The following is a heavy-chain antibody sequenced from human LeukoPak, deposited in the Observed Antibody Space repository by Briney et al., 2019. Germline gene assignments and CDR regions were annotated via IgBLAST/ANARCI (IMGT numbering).Heavy chain of an antibody. V-gene: IGHV7-4-1*02. CDR3: VRDKEGRARWFDP. CDR2: INTNIGNP. CDR1: GYTFTNYA. Sequence: ASVKVSCKASGYTFTNYAMNWVRQAPGQGLEWMGWINTNIGNPTYAQGFTGRFVFSLDTSVSTAYLQISSLKAEDTAVYYCVRDKEGRARWFDPWGQGTLVTVSS. J-gene: IGHJ5*02.